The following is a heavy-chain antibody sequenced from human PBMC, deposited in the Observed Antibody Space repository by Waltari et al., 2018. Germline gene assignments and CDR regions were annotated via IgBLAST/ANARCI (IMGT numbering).Heavy chain of an antibody. CDR2: IIPILGIA. J-gene: IGHJ4*02. Sequence: QVQLVQSGAEVKKPGSSVKVSCKASGGTFSSYPLSWVRQAPGQGLEWMGRIIPILGIANYAQKFQGGVTITADKSTSTAYMELSSLRSEDTAVYYCARTNYDILTGYYSPFDYWGQGTLVTVSS. V-gene: IGHV1-69*02. D-gene: IGHD3-9*01. CDR1: GGTFSSYP. CDR3: ARTNYDILTGYYSPFDY.